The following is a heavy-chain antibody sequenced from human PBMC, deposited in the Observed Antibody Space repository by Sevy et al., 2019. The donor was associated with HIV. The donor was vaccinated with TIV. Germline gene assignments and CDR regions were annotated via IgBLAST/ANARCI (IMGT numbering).Heavy chain of an antibody. CDR3: AKDIRVALVVPSPGYGMDV. Sequence: GGSLRLSCAASGFNFINYGMSWVRQAPGKGLEWVSVISGSGDTTNYADSVKGRFVISRDNYKNTMYLQLNSLRAEDTAVYYCAKDIRVALVVPSPGYGMDVWGHGTSVTVSS. CDR2: ISGSGDTT. J-gene: IGHJ6*02. V-gene: IGHV3-23*01. D-gene: IGHD2-15*01. CDR1: GFNFINYG.